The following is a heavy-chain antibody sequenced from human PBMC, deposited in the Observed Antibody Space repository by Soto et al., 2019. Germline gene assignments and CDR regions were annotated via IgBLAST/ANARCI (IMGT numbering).Heavy chain of an antibody. Sequence: QVQLVQSGAEVKKPGASVRVSCKASGYTFTDYDINWVRLATGQGLEWMGWMNPSSGYTGYAQKFQGRVTMTWDTSISTAYMELSSLTSADTAAYYCARFVRHQLPTIDYWGQGALVTVSS. J-gene: IGHJ4*02. D-gene: IGHD1-26*01. CDR2: MNPSSGYT. V-gene: IGHV1-8*01. CDR1: GYTFTDYD. CDR3: ARFVRHQLPTIDY.